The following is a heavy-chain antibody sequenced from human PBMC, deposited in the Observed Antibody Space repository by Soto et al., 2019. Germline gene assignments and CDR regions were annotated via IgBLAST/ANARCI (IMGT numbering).Heavy chain of an antibody. CDR3: AKARVKGVSPDFDS. D-gene: IGHD2-8*01. J-gene: IGHJ4*02. CDR1: GGPISLDY. V-gene: IGHV4-59*01. Sequence: SETLSLTCTVSGGPISLDYWSWIRQPPGKGLEWIGYIYYSGGTRYDPSLQSRVTMSLDTSQRQVSLTLSSVTAADTAVYYCAKARVKGVSPDFDSWGQGILVTVSS. CDR2: IYYSGGT.